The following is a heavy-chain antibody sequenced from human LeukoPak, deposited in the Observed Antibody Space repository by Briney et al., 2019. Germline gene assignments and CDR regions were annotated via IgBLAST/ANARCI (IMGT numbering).Heavy chain of an antibody. J-gene: IGHJ5*02. CDR3: XXRGVGATTANWFDP. CDR2: IYYSGST. Sequence: PSETLSLTCTVSGGSISSSSYYWGWLRQPPGKGLEWIGSIYYSGSTYYNPSLKSRVTISVDTSKNRFSLKLSSVTAADTAVYYXXXRGVGATTANWFDPWGQGTLVTVSS. D-gene: IGHD1-26*01. V-gene: IGHV4-39*01. CDR1: GGSISSSSYY.